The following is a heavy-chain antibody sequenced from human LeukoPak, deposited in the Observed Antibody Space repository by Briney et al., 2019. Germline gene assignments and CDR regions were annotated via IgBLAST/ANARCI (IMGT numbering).Heavy chain of an antibody. J-gene: IGHJ4*02. CDR1: GYTFTDYY. V-gene: IGHV1-18*04. D-gene: IGHD6-13*01. CDR3: ARTRVAKIAAAAYY. CDR2: ISAYNGNT. Sequence: ASMKVSCKASGYTFTDYYIHWVRQAPGQGLEWMGWISAYNGNTNYAQKLQGRVTMTTDTSTSTAYMELRSLRSDDTAVYYCARTRVAKIAAAAYYWGQGTLVTVSS.